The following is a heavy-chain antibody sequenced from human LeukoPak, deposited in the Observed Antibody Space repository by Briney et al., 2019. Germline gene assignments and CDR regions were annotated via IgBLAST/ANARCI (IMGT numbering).Heavy chain of an antibody. CDR2: IWYDGSNK. J-gene: IGHJ1*01. Sequence: GGSLRLSCAASGFTFSSYAMHWVRQAPGKGLEWVAVIWYDGSNKYYADSVKGRFTISRDNSKNTLYLQMNSLRAEDTAVYYCARDRARCSSTSCYTAEYFQHWGQSTLVTVSS. CDR3: ARDRARCSSTSCYTAEYFQH. V-gene: IGHV3-33*08. CDR1: GFTFSSYA. D-gene: IGHD2-2*02.